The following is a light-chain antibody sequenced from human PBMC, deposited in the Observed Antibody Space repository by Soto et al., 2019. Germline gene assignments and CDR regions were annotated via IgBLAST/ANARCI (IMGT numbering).Light chain of an antibody. Sequence: QSVLTQPASVSGSPGESITISCTGTTRDIGSYNFVSWYQQHPGKAPKLMIYDDIMRPSGVSNRFSGSKSGNTASLTISGLQAEDEADYYCCSYAGTGTDNYVFGSGTKVTVL. CDR2: DDI. J-gene: IGLJ1*01. V-gene: IGLV2-23*01. CDR3: CSYAGTGTDNYV. CDR1: TRDIGSYNF.